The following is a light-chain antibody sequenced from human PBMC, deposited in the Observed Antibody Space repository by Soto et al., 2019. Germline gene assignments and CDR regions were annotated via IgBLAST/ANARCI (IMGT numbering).Light chain of an antibody. CDR1: QTVSPN. Sequence: EILMTQSPATLSLSPAERATPSCRASQTVSPNVAWYQQRPGQPPRLLIYGASNRAYGVPARFRGSGSGTNFTLTIASLEPDDFAVYYCQQRSNWPYLTFGGGTKVDIK. J-gene: IGKJ4*01. CDR3: QQRSNWPYLT. V-gene: IGKV3-11*01. CDR2: GAS.